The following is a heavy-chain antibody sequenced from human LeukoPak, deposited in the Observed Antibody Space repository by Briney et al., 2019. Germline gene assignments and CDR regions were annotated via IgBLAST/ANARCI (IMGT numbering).Heavy chain of an antibody. CDR1: GFTFSDYY. V-gene: IGHV3-11*06. J-gene: IGHJ4*02. D-gene: IGHD4-17*01. Sequence: GGSLRLSCAASGFTFSDYYMSWIRQAPGKGLEWVSYISSTSSFTNYADSVKGRFTISRDNAKNSLYLQMDSLRAEDTAIYYCARAVTRADYWGQGTLVTVSS. CDR3: ARAVTRADY. CDR2: ISSTSSFT.